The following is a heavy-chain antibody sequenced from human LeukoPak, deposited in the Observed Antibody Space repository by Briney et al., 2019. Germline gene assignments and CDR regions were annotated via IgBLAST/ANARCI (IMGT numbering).Heavy chain of an antibody. CDR3: AREVSSGYSSYYFDY. D-gene: IGHD3-22*01. J-gene: IGHJ4*02. CDR2: ISYDGSNK. Sequence: GGSLRLSCAASGITFSSYGMHWVRQAPGKGLEWVAVISYDGSNKYYADSVKGRFTISRDNSKNTLYLQMNSLRAEDTAVYYCAREVSSGYSSYYFDYWGQGTLVTVSS. V-gene: IGHV3-30*03. CDR1: GITFSSYG.